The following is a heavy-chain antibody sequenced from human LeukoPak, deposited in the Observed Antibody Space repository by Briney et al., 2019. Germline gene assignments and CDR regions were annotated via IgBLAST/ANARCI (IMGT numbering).Heavy chain of an antibody. Sequence: PSETLSLTCSVSGGSITNNNYYWGWIRQSPGKGLEWIASIYYSGRIYNNPSLKSRVTMSVDTSKNQFSLKLSSVTAADTAVYYCARAETYYDFWSGPKNYYYYMDVWGKGTTVTVSS. D-gene: IGHD3-3*01. J-gene: IGHJ6*03. CDR2: IYYSGRI. CDR1: GGSITNNNYY. CDR3: ARAETYYDFWSGPKNYYYYMDV. V-gene: IGHV4-39*07.